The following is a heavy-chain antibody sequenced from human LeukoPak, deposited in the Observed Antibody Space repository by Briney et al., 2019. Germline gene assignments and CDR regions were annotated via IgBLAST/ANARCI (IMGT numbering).Heavy chain of an antibody. J-gene: IGHJ4*02. Sequence: GGSLRLSCEGSGFTFRTYWMTWVRQAPGKGLEWVANIKQDGSEKYYVDSVKGRFTISRDNAQNSLYLQMNSLRAEDTAVYYCARTVAYDFWSGYSLDYWGQGTLVTVSS. CDR3: ARTVAYDFWSGYSLDY. CDR1: GFTFRTYW. V-gene: IGHV3-7*01. CDR2: IKQDGSEK. D-gene: IGHD3-3*01.